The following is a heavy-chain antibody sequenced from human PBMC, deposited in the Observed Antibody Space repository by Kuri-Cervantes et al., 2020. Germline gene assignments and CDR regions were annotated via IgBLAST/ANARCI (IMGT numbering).Heavy chain of an antibody. J-gene: IGHJ4*02. CDR3: ARDPLLYGATFDQ. D-gene: IGHD4-17*01. CDR2: ISYDGSNK. Sequence: LSLTCAVYGGSFSGYYWSWIRQPPGKGLEWVVVISYDGSNKYYADSVKGRFTISRDNSKNTLFLQMNSLRVEDSAVYYCARDPLLYGATFDQWGQGTLVTVSS. CDR1: GGSFSGYY. V-gene: IGHV3-30*07.